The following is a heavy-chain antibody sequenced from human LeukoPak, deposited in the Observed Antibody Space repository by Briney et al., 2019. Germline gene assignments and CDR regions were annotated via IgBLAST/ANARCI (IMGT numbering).Heavy chain of an antibody. J-gene: IGHJ4*02. D-gene: IGHD6-13*01. CDR1: GFTFSSYS. Sequence: GGSLRLPCAASGFTFSSYSMNWVRQAPGKGLEWVSSISSSSSYIYYADSVKGRFTISRDNAKNSLYLQMNSLRAEDTAVYYCARDSRSSSWPPDYWGQGTLVTVSS. CDR3: ARDSRSSSWPPDY. CDR2: ISSSSSYI. V-gene: IGHV3-21*01.